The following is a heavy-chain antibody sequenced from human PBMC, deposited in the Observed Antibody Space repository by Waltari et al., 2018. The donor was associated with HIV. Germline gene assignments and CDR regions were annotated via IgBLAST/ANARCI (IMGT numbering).Heavy chain of an antibody. Sequence: QVQLQQWGAGLLKPSETLSLTCAVSGGSFSGYYWSWIRQPPGEGLEGMGESNHRGSANYNPSLKSRVTISVDTSKNQLSLKLSSVTAADTAVYYCARGRHIVVVTAIPRDAFDIWGQGTMVTVSS. J-gene: IGHJ3*02. CDR1: GGSFSGYY. V-gene: IGHV4-34*01. CDR2: SNHRGSA. CDR3: ARGRHIVVVTAIPRDAFDI. D-gene: IGHD2-21*02.